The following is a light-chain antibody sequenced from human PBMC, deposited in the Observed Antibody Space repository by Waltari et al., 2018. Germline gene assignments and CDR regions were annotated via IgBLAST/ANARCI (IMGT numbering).Light chain of an antibody. V-gene: IGKV3-11*01. CDR2: DAT. J-gene: IGKJ4*01. Sequence: EIVLTQSPATLYLSPGERATLSCRARQSVSSYMDWYQPKPGQAPRRLIYDATNRATGIPARFSGSGLRTVFTLTISSLVPEDFAVYYCQQRSNWPPVFGGGTKVEIK. CDR3: QQRSNWPPV. CDR1: QSVSSY.